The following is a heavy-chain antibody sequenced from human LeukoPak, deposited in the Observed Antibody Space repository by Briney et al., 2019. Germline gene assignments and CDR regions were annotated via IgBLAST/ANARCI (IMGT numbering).Heavy chain of an antibody. CDR1: GGSISSYY. D-gene: IGHD3-3*01. V-gene: IGHV4-59*01. J-gene: IGHJ4*02. CDR2: IYYSGST. CDR3: ARLYYDFWSGNLYYFDY. Sequence: PSETLSLTCTVSGGSISSYYWSWIRQPPGKGLEWLGYIYYSGSTNYNPSLKSRVTISVDTSKNQFSLKLSSVTAADTAVYYCARLYYDFWSGNLYYFDYWGQGTLVTVSS.